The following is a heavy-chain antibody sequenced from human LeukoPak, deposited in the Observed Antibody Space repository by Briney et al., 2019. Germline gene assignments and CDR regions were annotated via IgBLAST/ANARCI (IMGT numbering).Heavy chain of an antibody. CDR1: GGSISSYY. J-gene: IGHJ4*02. D-gene: IGHD7-27*01. Sequence: SETLSLTCTVSGGSISSYYWSWIRQPAGKGLEWIGRSYTSGSTNYNPSLKSRVTMTADTSKNQFSLKLSSVTAADTAVYYCARDRDWGFDYWGQGTLVTVSS. V-gene: IGHV4-4*07. CDR3: ARDRDWGFDY. CDR2: SYTSGST.